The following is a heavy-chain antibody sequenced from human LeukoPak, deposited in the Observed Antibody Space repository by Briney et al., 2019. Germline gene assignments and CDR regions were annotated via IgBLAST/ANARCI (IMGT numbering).Heavy chain of an antibody. CDR1: GGSFSGYY. D-gene: IGHD6-13*01. CDR2: IYYSGST. Sequence: PSETLSLTCAVYGGSFSGYYWSWFRQPPGKGLEWIGYIYYSGSTYYNPSLKSRVTISVDTSKNQFSLKLSSVTAADTAVYYCARVRAAAGLDYWGQGTLVTVSS. V-gene: IGHV4-30-4*08. CDR3: ARVRAAAGLDY. J-gene: IGHJ4*02.